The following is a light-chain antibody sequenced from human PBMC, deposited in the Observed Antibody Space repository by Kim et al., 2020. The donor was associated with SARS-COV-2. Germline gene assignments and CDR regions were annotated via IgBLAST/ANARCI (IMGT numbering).Light chain of an antibody. Sequence: SLGDRVTFTCKASQDISNYLNWYQQKPGKAPKLLIYDASNLETGVPSRFSGSGSGTDFTFTISSLQPEDIATYYCQQYDNLPSITFGQGTRLEIK. V-gene: IGKV1-33*01. CDR2: DAS. CDR3: QQYDNLPSIT. CDR1: QDISNY. J-gene: IGKJ5*01.